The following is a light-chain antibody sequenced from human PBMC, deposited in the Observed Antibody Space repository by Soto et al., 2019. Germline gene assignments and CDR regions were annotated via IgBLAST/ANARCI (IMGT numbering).Light chain of an antibody. CDR1: QDISVY. V-gene: IGKV1-27*01. Sequence: DIQMTQSPSSLSASVGDRVTITCRASQDISVYLAWYQHKPGKVPKLLIYSSSTLQSGVPSRFSGSGSGTDFTLTISSLQTEDVANYYCQKFNTAPLTFGQGTRLEIK. J-gene: IGKJ5*01. CDR3: QKFNTAPLT. CDR2: SSS.